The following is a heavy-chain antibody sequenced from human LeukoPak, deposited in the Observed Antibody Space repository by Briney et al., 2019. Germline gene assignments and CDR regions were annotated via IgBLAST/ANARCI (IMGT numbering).Heavy chain of an antibody. D-gene: IGHD3-9*01. V-gene: IGHV7-4-1*02. Sequence: ASVKVSCKASGYTFTSYAMNWVRQAPGQGLEWMGWINTNTGNPTYAQGFTGRFVFSLDTSVSTAYLQISSLKAEDTAVYHCAREGYGILTGSLYSFDYWGQGTLVTVSS. CDR1: GYTFTSYA. J-gene: IGHJ4*02. CDR3: AREGYGILTGSLYSFDY. CDR2: INTNTGNP.